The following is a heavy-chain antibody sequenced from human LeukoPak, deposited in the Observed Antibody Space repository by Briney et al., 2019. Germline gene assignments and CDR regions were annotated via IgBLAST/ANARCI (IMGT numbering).Heavy chain of an antibody. CDR2: ISGSGGST. CDR3: AKDWHYYDSSGPVDY. CDR1: GFTFSSYA. D-gene: IGHD3-22*01. J-gene: IGHJ4*02. Sequence: TGGSLRLSCAASGFTFSSYAMSWVRQAPGKGLEWVSAISGSGGSTYYADSVKGRFTISRDNSKNTLYLQMNSLRAEDTAVYYCAKDWHYYDSSGPVDYWGQGTLVTASS. V-gene: IGHV3-23*01.